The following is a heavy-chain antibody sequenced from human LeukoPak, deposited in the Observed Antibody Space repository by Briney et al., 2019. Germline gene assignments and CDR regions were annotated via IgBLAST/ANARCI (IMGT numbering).Heavy chain of an antibody. CDR3: AKSWTSRPHHYYYMDV. CDR1: GFTFSSYS. Sequence: GGSLSLSGAAGGFTFSSYSMKWVRQAAGKGLGWVSYISSSSSTINYADSVQGRFTISRDNAKYSLYLQMNSLRAEDTAVYYCAKSWTSRPHHYYYMDVWGKGTTVTVSS. CDR2: ISSSSSTI. D-gene: IGHD6-13*01. V-gene: IGHV3-48*01. J-gene: IGHJ6*03.